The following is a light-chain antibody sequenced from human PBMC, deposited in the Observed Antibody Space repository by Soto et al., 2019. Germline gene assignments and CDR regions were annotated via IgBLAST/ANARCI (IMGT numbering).Light chain of an antibody. CDR2: WAS. CDR1: QSVSYSSDNKNY. CDR3: QQYYNTPLT. J-gene: IGKJ4*01. Sequence: DIVMTQSPDSLAVSLGERATINCKSSQSVSYSSDNKNYLAWYQQKPGQPPNLLIYWASTRESGVPDRFSGSGSGTDFTLTISSLQAEDVAVYYCQQYYNTPLTFGGGTKVEIK. V-gene: IGKV4-1*01.